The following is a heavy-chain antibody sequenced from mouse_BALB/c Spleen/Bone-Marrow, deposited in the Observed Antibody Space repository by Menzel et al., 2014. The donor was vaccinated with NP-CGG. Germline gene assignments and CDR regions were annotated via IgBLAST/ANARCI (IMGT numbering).Heavy chain of an antibody. D-gene: IGHD2-12*01. CDR2: LLNKAKGYTA. J-gene: IGHJ1*01. CDR1: GFTFSAYY. Sequence: VQRVESGGGLVQPGGSLSLSCATSGFTFSAYYICVVRQSPGKSLACLGFLLNKAKGYTAEYMPAVNGRFTISRDNSQSMLYLQMNTLRAEDSATYYCARDRNNDIHWYLDVWGAGTTVTV. V-gene: IGHV7-3*02. CDR3: ARDRNNDIHWYLDV.